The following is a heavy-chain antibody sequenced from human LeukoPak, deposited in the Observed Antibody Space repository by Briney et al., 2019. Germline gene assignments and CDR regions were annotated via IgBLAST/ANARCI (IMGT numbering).Heavy chain of an antibody. J-gene: IGHJ5*02. CDR3: AKGSGSGWYGWLDP. D-gene: IGHD6-19*01. Sequence: GGSLRLSCAVSGFTFRSYAMNWVRQAPGKGLEWVSVITDSGTNTYYGDSVKGRFTVSRDNSKNTLYLQMNSLRADYTAVYYCAKGSGSGWYGWLDPWGQGTLVTVSS. CDR2: ITDSGTNT. CDR1: GFTFRSYA. V-gene: IGHV3-23*01.